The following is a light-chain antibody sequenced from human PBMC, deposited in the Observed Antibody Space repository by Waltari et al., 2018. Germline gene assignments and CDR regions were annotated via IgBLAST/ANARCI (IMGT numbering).Light chain of an antibody. J-gene: IGLJ1*01. CDR3: CSYAGRSTLEV. CDR1: SSAVGSYNL. Sequence: QSALTQPASVSGSPGQSIPIPCTGTSSAVGSYNLVSWYQQHPGKAPKLMIFEVSKRPSGVSNRFSGSKSGNTASLTISGLQAEDEADYYCCSYAGRSTLEVFGTGTKVTVL. V-gene: IGLV2-23*02. CDR2: EVS.